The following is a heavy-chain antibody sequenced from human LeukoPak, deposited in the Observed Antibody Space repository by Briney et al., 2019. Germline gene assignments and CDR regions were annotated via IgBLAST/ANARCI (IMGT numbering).Heavy chain of an antibody. CDR3: ALSVTTALNAFDI. CDR2: ISDSGSTT. Sequence: GGSLSLSCAASGFTFSYYAITWVRQAPGKGLEWVSGISDSGSTTSYADSVKGRFTISRDNSNTTLFFQMHNLRGDDTAMYYSALSVTTALNAFDIWRQGTMVTVS. V-gene: IGHV3-23*01. D-gene: IGHD1/OR15-1a*01. CDR1: GFTFSYYA. J-gene: IGHJ3*02.